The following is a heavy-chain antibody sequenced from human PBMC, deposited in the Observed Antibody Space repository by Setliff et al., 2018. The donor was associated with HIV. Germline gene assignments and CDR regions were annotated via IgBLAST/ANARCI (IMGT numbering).Heavy chain of an antibody. CDR3: AREIPYSYGGRGHPL. D-gene: IGHD3-22*01. J-gene: IGHJ4*02. V-gene: IGHV4-34*01. Sequence: PSETLSLTCALYGGSFSDYYWSWIRQPPGMGLEWIGEVNRGRRTNYNSSLKIRVTISIDTSRNQFSLTVSSCPAADTAVYYCAREIPYSYGGRGHPLWGQGTLVTVSS. CDR1: GGSFSDYY. CDR2: VNRGRRT.